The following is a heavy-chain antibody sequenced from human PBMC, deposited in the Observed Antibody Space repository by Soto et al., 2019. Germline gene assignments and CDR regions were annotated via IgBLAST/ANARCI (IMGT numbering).Heavy chain of an antibody. J-gene: IGHJ4*02. V-gene: IGHV3-15*01. Sequence: GGSLRLSCAASGFAFSNAWMSWVRHAPGKGLEWVGRIKSETDGETTDYVAPVKGRFTISRDDSKNTLYLQMNSLKIEDTAVYYCTTDLNGGFDYWGRGTMVTVSS. CDR2: IKSETDGETT. CDR3: TTDLNGGFDY. CDR1: GFAFSNAW. D-gene: IGHD2-8*01.